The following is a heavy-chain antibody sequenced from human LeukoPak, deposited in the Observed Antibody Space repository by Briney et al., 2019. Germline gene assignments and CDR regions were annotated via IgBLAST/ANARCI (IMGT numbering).Heavy chain of an antibody. Sequence: GRSLRLSCASSGFTFSSFGMHWVRQAPGKGLEWVAGIYYDGSSKYYADSVKGRFTNSRDNSKTTLYLQMSSLRAEDTAVYYCESPAVYSSSWYYFDYWGEGTLVTVSS. CDR2: IYYDGSSK. CDR1: GFTFSSFG. J-gene: IGHJ4*02. D-gene: IGHD6-13*01. V-gene: IGHV3-30*03. CDR3: ESPAVYSSSWYYFDY.